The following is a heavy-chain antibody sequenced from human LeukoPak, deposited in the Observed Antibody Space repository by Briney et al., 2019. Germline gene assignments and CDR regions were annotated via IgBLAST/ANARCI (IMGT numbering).Heavy chain of an antibody. CDR2: INHSGST. J-gene: IGHJ4*02. Sequence: SETLSLTCAVYGGSFSGYYWSWIRQPPGKGLEWIGEINHSGSTNYNPSLKSRVTISVDTSKNQFSLSLSSATAADTAVYYCARVFYDTSAAFDYWGQGILVTVSS. D-gene: IGHD3-22*01. CDR3: ARVFYDTSAAFDY. CDR1: GGSFSGYY. V-gene: IGHV4-34*01.